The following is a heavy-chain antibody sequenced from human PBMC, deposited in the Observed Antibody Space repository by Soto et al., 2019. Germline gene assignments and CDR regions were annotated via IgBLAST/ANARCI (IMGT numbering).Heavy chain of an antibody. J-gene: IGHJ4*02. Sequence: SVKGSCKASGGTFSSYTISWVRQAPGQGLEWMGRIIPILGIANYAQKFQGRVTVTADKSTSTAYMELSSLRSEDTAVYYCAREVRIVAATQTPAYYFDYWGQGTLVTVSS. CDR1: GGTFSSYT. D-gene: IGHD2-15*01. V-gene: IGHV1-69*04. CDR3: AREVRIVAATQTPAYYFDY. CDR2: IIPILGIA.